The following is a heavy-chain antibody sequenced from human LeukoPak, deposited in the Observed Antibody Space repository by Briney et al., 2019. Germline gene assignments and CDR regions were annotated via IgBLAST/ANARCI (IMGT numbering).Heavy chain of an antibody. CDR1: GFTFSTYS. V-gene: IGHV3-21*01. D-gene: IGHD2-15*01. Sequence: GGSLRLSCAGSGFTFSTYSMNWVRQAPGKGLEWVSSIISSSSYIYYADSVKGRFTISRDNAKNSLYLQMNSLRAEDTAVYYCARDPQYCSGGSCYSFDYWGQGTLVTVSS. CDR3: ARDPQYCSGGSCYSFDY. J-gene: IGHJ4*02. CDR2: IISSSSYI.